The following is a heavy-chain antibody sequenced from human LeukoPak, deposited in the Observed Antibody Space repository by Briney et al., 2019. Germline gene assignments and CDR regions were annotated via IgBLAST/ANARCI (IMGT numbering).Heavy chain of an antibody. Sequence: KPSETLSLTCTVSGGSISSDHWWSWVRPPPGKSLEWIGEIFHIGVTNYKPSLKSRVSMSVDNSRHQFSLNLRSVTAADTAVYFCARGGRSAFDIWGPGTKVIVSS. J-gene: IGHJ3*02. CDR3: ARGGRSAFDI. CDR1: GGSISSDHW. V-gene: IGHV4-4*02. CDR2: IFHIGVT.